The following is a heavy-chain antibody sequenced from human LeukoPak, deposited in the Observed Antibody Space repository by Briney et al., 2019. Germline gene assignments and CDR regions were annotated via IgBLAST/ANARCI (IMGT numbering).Heavy chain of an antibody. Sequence: NPSETLSLTCTVSGGSISDYSWSWIRQPPGKGLEWIGNIYYSGSANHNPSLKSRVTISRDTSKNQFSLKLTSVTTADTAVYYCARVDYGGGDFDYWGQGTLVTVSS. J-gene: IGHJ4*02. CDR3: ARVDYGGGDFDY. CDR1: GGSISDYS. D-gene: IGHD4/OR15-4a*01. CDR2: IYYSGSA. V-gene: IGHV4-59*01.